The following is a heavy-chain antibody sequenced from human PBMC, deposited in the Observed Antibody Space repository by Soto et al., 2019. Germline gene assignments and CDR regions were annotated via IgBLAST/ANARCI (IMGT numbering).Heavy chain of an antibody. CDR2: IYYSGST. V-gene: IGHV4-59*01. CDR1: GGSISSYY. CDR3: ARVTVLYYYGSGGQYGGMDV. D-gene: IGHD3-10*01. Sequence: PSETLSLTCTVSGGSISSYYWSWIRQPPGKGLEWIGYIYYSGSTNYNPSLKSRVTISVDTSKNQFSLKLSSVTAAGTAVYYCARVTVLYYYGSGGQYGGMDVWGQGTTVTVSS. J-gene: IGHJ6*02.